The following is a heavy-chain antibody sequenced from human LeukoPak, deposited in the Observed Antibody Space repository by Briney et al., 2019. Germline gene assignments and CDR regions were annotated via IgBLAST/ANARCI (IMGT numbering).Heavy chain of an antibody. D-gene: IGHD6-6*01. Sequence: GASVKVSCKASGGTFSSYAISWVRQAPGQGLEWMGGIIPIFGTANYAQKFQGRVTITTDESTSTAYMELSSLRSEDTAVYYCARGPKLGGRGYYYYYMDVWGKGTTVTVPS. CDR2: IIPIFGTA. CDR3: ARGPKLGGRGYYYYYMDV. J-gene: IGHJ6*03. CDR1: GGTFSSYA. V-gene: IGHV1-69*05.